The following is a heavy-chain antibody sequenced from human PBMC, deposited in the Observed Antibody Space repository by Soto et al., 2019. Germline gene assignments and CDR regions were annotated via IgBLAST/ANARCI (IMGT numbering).Heavy chain of an antibody. CDR1: GFAFSSYA. V-gene: IGHV3-23*01. Sequence: EVQLLESGGGLVQPGGSLRLSCAASGFAFSSYAMSWVRQAPGKGLEWVSSISGSTSGTYYADAVKGRFTISRDNSNNTLYLQMTSLRAEDTAVYYGAKDRGFIDPFDYWGQGALVTVSS. CDR2: ISGSTSGT. CDR3: AKDRGFIDPFDY. J-gene: IGHJ4*02. D-gene: IGHD3-16*02.